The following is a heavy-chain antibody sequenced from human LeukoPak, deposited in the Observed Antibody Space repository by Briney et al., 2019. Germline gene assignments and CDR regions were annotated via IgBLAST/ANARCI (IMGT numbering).Heavy chain of an antibody. CDR2: ISPGGGTT. CDR3: ARILLADFDY. V-gene: IGHV3-23*01. CDR1: GFDFGSEA. J-gene: IGHJ4*02. Sequence: GGSLRLSCAVSGFDFGSEAMSWARQSPARGLERVASISPGGGTTYYADYVKGRFTISRDNSKNSLFVQMNSLRAEDTAVYYCARILLADFDYWGQGTLVTVSS. D-gene: IGHD2-8*02.